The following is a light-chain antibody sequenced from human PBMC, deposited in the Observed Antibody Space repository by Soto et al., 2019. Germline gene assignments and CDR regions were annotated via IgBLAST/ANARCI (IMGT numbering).Light chain of an antibody. CDR2: AAS. J-gene: IGKJ3*01. CDR3: EQSYSTPYT. CDR1: QSISSY. V-gene: IGKV1-39*01. Sequence: DIQMTQSPSSLSASVGDRVTITCRASQSISSYFNWYQQKPGKAPKLLIYAASSLQVGVPSRFSGSGSGTDFTLTISSLQPEDLAMYYCEQSYSTPYTFGPGTKVDIK.